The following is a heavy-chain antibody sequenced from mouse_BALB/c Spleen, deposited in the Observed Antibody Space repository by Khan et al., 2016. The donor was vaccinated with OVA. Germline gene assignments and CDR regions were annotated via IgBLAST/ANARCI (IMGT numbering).Heavy chain of an antibody. CDR3: ARAGYGGFAY. Sequence: EVELVESGGGLVKPGGSLKLSCAASGFTFSDYYMYWVRQTPEKRLEWVATISDGGSYTYYPDSVKGRFTISRANAKNNLYLQMSSLKSEDTAMYYGARAGYGGFAYWGQGTLVTVSA. V-gene: IGHV5-4*02. J-gene: IGHJ3*01. CDR2: ISDGGSYT. CDR1: GFTFSDYY. D-gene: IGHD1-1*02.